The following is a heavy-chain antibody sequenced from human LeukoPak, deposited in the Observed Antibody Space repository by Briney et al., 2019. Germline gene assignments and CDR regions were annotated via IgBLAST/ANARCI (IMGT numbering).Heavy chain of an antibody. CDR3: ATVWGSSRYRFDY. Sequence: GASVKVSCKASGYTFTSYAMHWVRQAPGQRLEWMGWINAGNGNTKYSQKFQGRATMTEDTSTDTAYMELSSLRSEDTAVYYCATVWGSSRYRFDYWGQGTLVTVSS. V-gene: IGHV1-3*01. CDR2: INAGNGNT. CDR1: GYTFTSYA. D-gene: IGHD3-16*02. J-gene: IGHJ4*02.